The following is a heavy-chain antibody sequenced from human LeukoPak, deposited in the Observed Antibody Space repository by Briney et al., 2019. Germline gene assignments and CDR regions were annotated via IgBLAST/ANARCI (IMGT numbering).Heavy chain of an antibody. D-gene: IGHD3-3*01. Sequence: GGSLRLSCAASGFTFSAYWMTWVRQAPGKGLAWVANIIEGGDVKYYADSVKGRFIISRDNTKNSLYLQMTSLRADDTAVYYCARAERRGYDFWSGYYLPDYWGQGTLVTVSS. J-gene: IGHJ4*02. CDR2: IIEGGDVK. CDR3: ARAERRGYDFWSGYYLPDY. CDR1: GFTFSAYW. V-gene: IGHV3-7*01.